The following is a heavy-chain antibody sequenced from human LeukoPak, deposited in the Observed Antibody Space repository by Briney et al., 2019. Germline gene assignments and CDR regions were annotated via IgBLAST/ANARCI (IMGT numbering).Heavy chain of an antibody. D-gene: IGHD2/OR15-2a*01. CDR3: ARRGGKYFPPGY. V-gene: IGHV3-30-3*01. CDR1: GFTFSSYA. Sequence: GRSLRLSCAASGFTFSSYAMHWVRQAPGKGLEWVAVISYDGSNKYYADSVKGRFTSPRDNSKDTLYLQMDSLRAEDQAGFYWARRGGKYFPPGYWGQGTLVTVSS. J-gene: IGHJ4*02. CDR2: ISYDGSNK.